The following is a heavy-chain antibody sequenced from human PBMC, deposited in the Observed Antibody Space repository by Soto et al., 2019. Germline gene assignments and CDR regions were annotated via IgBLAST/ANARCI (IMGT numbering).Heavy chain of an antibody. V-gene: IGHV4-34*01. CDR2: INHSGST. J-gene: IGHJ4*02. Sequence: SETLSLTCAVYGGSFSGYYWSWIRQPPGRGLEWIGEINHSGSTNYNPSLKSRVTISVDTSKNQFSLKLSSVTAADTAVYYCARGRHCSGGSCYSLVFRTFDYWGQGTLVTVSS. D-gene: IGHD2-15*01. CDR1: GGSFSGYY. CDR3: ARGRHCSGGSCYSLVFRTFDY.